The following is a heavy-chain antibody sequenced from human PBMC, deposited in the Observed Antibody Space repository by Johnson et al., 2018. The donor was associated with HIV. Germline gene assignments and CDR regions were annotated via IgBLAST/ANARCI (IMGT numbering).Heavy chain of an antibody. D-gene: IGHD3-22*01. CDR3: TRTDDTYNYDISGYVDALDI. V-gene: IGHV3-73*01. CDR2: IRSKGYNYAT. CDR1: GFTFSGSA. J-gene: IGHJ3*02. Sequence: VQLVESGGGLVQPGGSLRLSCAASGFTFSGSAIHWVRQASGKGLEWVGRIRSKGYNYATAYAASVKGRFTISRDDSKNTAYLQMNSLKSEDTAVYYGTRTDDTYNYDISGYVDALDIWGQGKMVTVAS.